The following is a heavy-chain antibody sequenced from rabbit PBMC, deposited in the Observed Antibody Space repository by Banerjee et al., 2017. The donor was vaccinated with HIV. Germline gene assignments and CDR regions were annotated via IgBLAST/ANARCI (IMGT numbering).Heavy chain of an antibody. V-gene: IGHV1S45*01. CDR2: IGAGSGAT. CDR1: GFSFSSGYW. D-gene: IGHD7-1*01. J-gene: IGHJ6*01. CDR3: ARDRSAGYGTYGYYYGMDL. Sequence: QEQLVESGGGLVQPGASLTLTCTASGFSFSSGYWICWVRQAPGKGLEWIGCIGAGSGATYYATWAKGRFTISKTSSTTVALQMTSLTAADTATYFCARDRSAGYGTYGYYYGMDLWGQGTLVTVS.